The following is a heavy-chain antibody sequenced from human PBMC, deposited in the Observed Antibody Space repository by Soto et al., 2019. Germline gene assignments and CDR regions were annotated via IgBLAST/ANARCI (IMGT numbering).Heavy chain of an antibody. CDR3: ARGGRSSWYILFDY. D-gene: IGHD6-13*01. CDR1: GYTFTSYD. J-gene: IGHJ4*02. V-gene: IGHV1-8*01. Sequence: GASVKVSCKASGYTFTSYDINWVRQATGQGLEWMGWMNPNSGNTGYAQKFQGRVTMTRNTSISTAYMELSSLRSEDTAVYYCARGGRSSWYILFDYWGQGTLVTVSS. CDR2: MNPNSGNT.